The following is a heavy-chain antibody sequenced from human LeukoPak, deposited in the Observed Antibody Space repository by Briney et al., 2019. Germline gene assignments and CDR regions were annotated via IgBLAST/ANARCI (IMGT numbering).Heavy chain of an antibody. CDR3: ARDFAFYDILTGYYRGSPNMDV. CDR2: VSSSSSYI. Sequence: NSGGSLRLSCAASGFTFSSYSMNWVRQAPGKGLEWVSSVSSSSSYIYYVDSVKGRFTISRDNSKNTLYLQMNSLRAEDTAVYYCARDFAFYDILTGYYRGSPNMDVWGKGTTVTVSS. CDR1: GFTFSSYS. D-gene: IGHD3-9*01. J-gene: IGHJ6*03. V-gene: IGHV3-21*01.